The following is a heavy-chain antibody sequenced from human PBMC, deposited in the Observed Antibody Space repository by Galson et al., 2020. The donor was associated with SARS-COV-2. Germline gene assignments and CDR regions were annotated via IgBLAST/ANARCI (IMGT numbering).Heavy chain of an antibody. CDR1: GGSISSGGYY. CDR3: ARETLAGGGVCNWVDA. J-gene: IGHJ5*02. CDR2: IYYSGST. V-gene: IGHV4-31*03. Sequence: SETLSLTCTVSGGSISSGGYYWSWIRQHPGQGLEWIGYIYYSGSTYYNPSLKSRVTISVDTSKNQFSLKLSSVTAAATAGYYCARETLAGGGVCNWVDAWCQGTVVTVSS. D-gene: IGHD3-16*01.